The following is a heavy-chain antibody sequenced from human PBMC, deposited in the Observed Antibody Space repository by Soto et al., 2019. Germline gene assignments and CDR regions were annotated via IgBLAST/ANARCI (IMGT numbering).Heavy chain of an antibody. CDR3: ARKVAAAGDTTYYYYGMDV. CDR2: IIPIFGTA. V-gene: IGHV1-69*13. J-gene: IGHJ6*02. Sequence: GASVKVSCKASGGTFSSYAISWVRQAPGQGLEWMGGIIPIFGTANYAQKFQGRVTITADESTSTAYMELSSLRSEDTAVYYCARKVAAAGDTTYYYYGMDVWGQGTTVTV. D-gene: IGHD6-13*01. CDR1: GGTFSSYA.